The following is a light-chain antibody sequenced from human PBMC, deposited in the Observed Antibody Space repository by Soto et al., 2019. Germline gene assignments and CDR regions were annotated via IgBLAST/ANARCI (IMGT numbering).Light chain of an antibody. CDR2: SNN. CDR3: AAWHDSLNGPV. Sequence: QSVLTQPPSASGTPGQRVTISCSGSRSNIGTKTVNWYQQLPGTAPKLLIYSNNERPSGVPDRFSGSKSGTSASLAISGLQSEDEADYYCAAWHDSLNGPVFGGGTKLTVL. V-gene: IGLV1-44*01. CDR1: RSNIGTKT. J-gene: IGLJ3*02.